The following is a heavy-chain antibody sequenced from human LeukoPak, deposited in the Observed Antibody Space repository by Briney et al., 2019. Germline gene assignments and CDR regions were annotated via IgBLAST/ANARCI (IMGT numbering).Heavy chain of an antibody. CDR3: ARDLNDLLQNYRSTWYPADY. V-gene: IGHV3-74*01. CDR1: GFTFSTYW. Sequence: GGSLRLSCAASGFTFSTYWMNWFRQAPGKGLVWVSRVNNDGSSTSYADSVKGRFTISRDNTKNTLYLQMNSLRAEDTAVYYCARDLNDLLQNYRSTWYPADYWGQGTLVTVSS. J-gene: IGHJ4*02. CDR2: VNNDGSST. D-gene: IGHD6-13*01.